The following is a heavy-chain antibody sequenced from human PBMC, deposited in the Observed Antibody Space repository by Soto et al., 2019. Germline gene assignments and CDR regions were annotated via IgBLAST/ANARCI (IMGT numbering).Heavy chain of an antibody. CDR2: ISSNGGST. V-gene: IGHV3-64*01. CDR1: GFTFSSYA. CDR3: ARYCTNGVCYGAFDI. D-gene: IGHD2-8*01. J-gene: IGHJ3*02. Sequence: GGSLRLSCAASGFTFSSYAMHWVRQAPGKGLEYVSAISSNGGSTYYANSVKGRFTISRDNSKNTLYLQMGSLRAEDMAVYYCARYCTNGVCYGAFDIWGQGTMVTVSS.